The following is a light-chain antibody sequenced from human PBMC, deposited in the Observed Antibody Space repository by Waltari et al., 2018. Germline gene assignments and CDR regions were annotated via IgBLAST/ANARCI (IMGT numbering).Light chain of an antibody. Sequence: SYELTQPPSVSVSPGHTARITCSGEALPNKYAYWYRQKSGQAPVLVIYEATKRPSGIPERVSGSNSGAVATLTITGAQGEDEADYYCYSTDYTGNYWVFGGGTKLTVL. CDR3: YSTDYTGNYWV. CDR1: ALPNKY. CDR2: EAT. V-gene: IGLV3-10*01. J-gene: IGLJ3*02.